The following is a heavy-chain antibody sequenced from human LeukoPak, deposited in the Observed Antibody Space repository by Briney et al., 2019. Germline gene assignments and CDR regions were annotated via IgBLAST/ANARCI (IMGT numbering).Heavy chain of an antibody. D-gene: IGHD1-14*01. CDR3: ARERGTKRFDP. Sequence: PGGSLRLSCAASGLTFSYYYMSWIRQAPGKGLEWLSCISGSSSTIYYADSVKGRFTISRDSAKNSLYLQMNSLRAEDAAVYYCARERGTKRFDPWGQGTLVTVSS. CDR2: ISGSSSTI. V-gene: IGHV3-11*01. CDR1: GLTFSYYY. J-gene: IGHJ5*02.